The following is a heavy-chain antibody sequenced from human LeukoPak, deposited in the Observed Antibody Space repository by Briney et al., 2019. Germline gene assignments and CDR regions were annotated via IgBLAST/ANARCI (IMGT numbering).Heavy chain of an antibody. D-gene: IGHD5-12*01. J-gene: IGHJ4*02. CDR2: INPNSGGT. CDR1: GYTFTGYY. CDR3: ARVESGYDLYYFDY. Sequence: ASVKVSCKASGYTFTGYYMHWVRQAPGQGLEWMGWINPNSGGTNYAQKFQGRVTMARDTSISTAYMELSRLRSDDTAVYYCARVESGYDLYYFDYWGQGTLVTVSS. V-gene: IGHV1-2*02.